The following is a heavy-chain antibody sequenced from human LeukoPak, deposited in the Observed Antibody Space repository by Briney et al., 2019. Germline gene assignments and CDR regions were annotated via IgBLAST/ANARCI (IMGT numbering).Heavy chain of an antibody. D-gene: IGHD2/OR15-2a*01. Sequence: SETLSLTCTVCGGSISSCSYYWSWIRQPAGKGLEWIGRIYTSGSTNYNPSLKSRVTISVDTSKNQFSLKLSSVTAADTAVYYCARGEISEFDYWGQGTLVTVSS. CDR3: ARGEISEFDY. CDR2: IYTSGST. CDR1: GGSISSCSYY. V-gene: IGHV4-61*02. J-gene: IGHJ4*02.